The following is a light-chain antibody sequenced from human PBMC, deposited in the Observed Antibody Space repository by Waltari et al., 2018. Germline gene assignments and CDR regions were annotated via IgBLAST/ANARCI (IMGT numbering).Light chain of an antibody. CDR1: SSNIGGNY. V-gene: IGLV1-47*01. CDR3: AAWDDSLSGVV. J-gene: IGLJ2*01. Sequence: QSVLTQSPSASGTPGQRVTISCSGSSSNIGGNYVYWYQQLPGTAPKLLSYRNNQRPSGVSDRISGSKSGSSASLAISGLRTEDEADYYCAAWDDSLSGVVFGGGTKLTVL. CDR2: RNN.